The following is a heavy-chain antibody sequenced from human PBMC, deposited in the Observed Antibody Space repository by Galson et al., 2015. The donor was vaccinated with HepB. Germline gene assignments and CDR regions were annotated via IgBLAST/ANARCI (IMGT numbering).Heavy chain of an antibody. V-gene: IGHV3-73*01. CDR1: GFTFSGSA. CDR3: TRLGDFSGYSSR. D-gene: IGHD6-13*01. Sequence: SLRLSCAASGFTFSGSAIYWVRQASGKGPEWVGCIRSKANNYATSYVPSLKGRFTISRDDSKNMAYLHMQSLKTEDTAVYHCTRLGDFSGYSSRWGQGTLFTVSS. J-gene: IGHJ4*02. CDR2: IRSKANNYAT.